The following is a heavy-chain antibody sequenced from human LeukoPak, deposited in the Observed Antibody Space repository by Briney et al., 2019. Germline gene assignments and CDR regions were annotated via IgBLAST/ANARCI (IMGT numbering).Heavy chain of an antibody. Sequence: PSETLSLTCAVHGGPLSGYYWSWIRQPPGKGLEWIGEINLGGSSNYNPSLKNRVTMSVDTSKNQFSLEVKSVTAADTAVYYCARVPVTANWFDPWGQGTLVTVSS. V-gene: IGHV4-34*01. CDR3: ARVPVTANWFDP. CDR2: INLGGSS. CDR1: GGPLSGYY. D-gene: IGHD4-11*01. J-gene: IGHJ5*02.